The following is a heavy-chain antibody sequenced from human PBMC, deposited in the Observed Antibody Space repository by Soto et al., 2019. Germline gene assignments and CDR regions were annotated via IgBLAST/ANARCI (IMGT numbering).Heavy chain of an antibody. D-gene: IGHD3-16*01. J-gene: IGHJ4*02. CDR2: INGLGDST. Sequence: EVQLVESGGGLVQPGGSLRLSCVASGFTFSRYAMSWVRQAPGKGLEWVASINGLGDSTYYTASVRGRFSISRDTSTNALYLQMSSLRAEDTAEYYCAKVTRGTYTFDSWGQGTLVCVSS. V-gene: IGHV3-23*04. CDR3: AKVTRGTYTFDS. CDR1: GFTFSRYA.